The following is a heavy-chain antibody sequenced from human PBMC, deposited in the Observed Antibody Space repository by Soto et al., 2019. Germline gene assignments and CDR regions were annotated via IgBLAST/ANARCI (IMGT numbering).Heavy chain of an antibody. CDR3: AGGWEVASPGALQH. J-gene: IGHJ1*01. CDR1: GYTFTSYG. V-gene: IGHV1-18*01. D-gene: IGHD1-26*01. CDR2: ISAYNGKP. Sequence: QVQLVQSGAEVKKPGASVKVSCKASGYTFTSYGISWVRQAPGQGLEWMGWISAYNGKPNYAQKLQGRVTMTTDTSTRTAYMELRSLRSDDTAVYYWAGGWEVASPGALQHWGQGTLVTVSS.